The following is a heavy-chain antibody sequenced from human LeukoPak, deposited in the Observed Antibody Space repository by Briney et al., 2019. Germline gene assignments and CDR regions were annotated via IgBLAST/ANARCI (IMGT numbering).Heavy chain of an antibody. CDR1: GGSISSSGYS. Sequence: PSQTLSLTCAVSGGSISSSGYSWSWIRQPPGKGLEWIGYIHHTGSTYYNPSLKSRVTISVDRSKNQFSLKLSSVTAADTAMYFCARAPTYCGGDCYYFDPWGQGTLVTVSS. CDR3: ARAPTYCGGDCYYFDP. J-gene: IGHJ5*02. CDR2: IHHTGST. V-gene: IGHV4-30-2*01. D-gene: IGHD2-21*02.